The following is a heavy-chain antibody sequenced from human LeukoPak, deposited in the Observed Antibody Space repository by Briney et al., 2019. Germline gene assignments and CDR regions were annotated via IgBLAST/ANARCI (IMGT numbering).Heavy chain of an antibody. V-gene: IGHV4-59*01. CDR2: IYYSGST. D-gene: IGHD6-6*01. CDR3: AREEDSAFDI. CDR1: GGSISSYY. Sequence: PSETLYLTCTVSGGSISSYYWSWIRQPPGKGLEWIGYIYYSGSTNYNPSLKSRVTISVDTSKNQFSLKLSSVTAADTAVYYCAREEDSAFDIWGQGTMVTVSS. J-gene: IGHJ3*02.